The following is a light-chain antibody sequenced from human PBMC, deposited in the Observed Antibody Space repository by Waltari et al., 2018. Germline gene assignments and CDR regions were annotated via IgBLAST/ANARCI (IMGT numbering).Light chain of an antibody. CDR1: QSVSSQ. J-gene: IGKJ1*01. CDR2: DAS. Sequence: EIVLTQSPATLSLSPGEGATLSCRASQSVSSQLVRYQQKRGQAPMLLIYDASNRATGIPARFSGSGSGTDFTLTISSLEPEDFAVYYCQQCNNSPPTFGQVTKVEIK. V-gene: IGKV3-11*01. CDR3: QQCNNSPPT.